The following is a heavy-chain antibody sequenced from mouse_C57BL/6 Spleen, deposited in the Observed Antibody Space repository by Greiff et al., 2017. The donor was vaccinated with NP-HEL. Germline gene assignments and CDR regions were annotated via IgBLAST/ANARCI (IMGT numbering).Heavy chain of an antibody. Sequence: EVQLQQSGPELVKPGDSVKISCKASGYSFTGYFMNWVMQSHGKSLEWIGRINPYNGDTFYNQKFKGKATLTVDKSSSTAHMELRSLTSEDSAVYYCASEEYGSRPWFAYWGQGTLVTVSA. CDR2: INPYNGDT. J-gene: IGHJ3*01. CDR1: GYSFTGYF. CDR3: ASEEYGSRPWFAY. D-gene: IGHD1-1*01. V-gene: IGHV1-20*01.